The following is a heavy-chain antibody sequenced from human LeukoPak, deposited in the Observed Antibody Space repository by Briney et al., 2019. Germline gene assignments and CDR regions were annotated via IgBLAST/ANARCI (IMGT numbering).Heavy chain of an antibody. CDR2: INHSGST. Sequence: PSETLSLTCTVSGGSISSGGYYWSWIRQPPGKGLEWIGEINHSGSTNYNPSLKSRVTISVDTSMNQFSLKLSSVTAADTAVYYCARGCGDERPYYFDYWGQGTLVTVSS. J-gene: IGHJ4*02. CDR3: ARGCGDERPYYFDY. V-gene: IGHV4-39*07. CDR1: GGSISSGGYY. D-gene: IGHD3-10*01.